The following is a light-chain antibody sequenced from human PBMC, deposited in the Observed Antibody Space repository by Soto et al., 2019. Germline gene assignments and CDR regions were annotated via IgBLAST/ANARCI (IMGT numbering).Light chain of an antibody. J-gene: IGKJ5*01. V-gene: IGKV2-30*02. CDR3: MQGTHWPIT. CDR2: KVS. Sequence: DVVMTQSPLSLPVTLGQPASISCRSNQSLVHSDGIAYFSWFQQRPGRSPRRLIYKVSNRDSGVPARFSGSGSGTDFALKISRVEAEEGGVYYCMQGTHWPITVGQGTRLEIK. CDR1: QSLVHSDGIAY.